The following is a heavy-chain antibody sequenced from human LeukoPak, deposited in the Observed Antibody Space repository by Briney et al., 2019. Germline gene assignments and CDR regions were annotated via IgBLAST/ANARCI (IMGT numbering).Heavy chain of an antibody. J-gene: IGHJ4*02. CDR3: ARDLGSSGDY. CDR2: IIPIFGTA. Sequence: GASVKVSCKASGGTFSSYAISWVRQAPGQGLEWMGGIIPIFGTANYAQRFQGRVTISTDESSSTAYMDLSSLRSEDTAVYYCARDLGSSGDYWGQGTLVTVSS. D-gene: IGHD6-6*01. CDR1: GGTFSSYA. V-gene: IGHV1-69*05.